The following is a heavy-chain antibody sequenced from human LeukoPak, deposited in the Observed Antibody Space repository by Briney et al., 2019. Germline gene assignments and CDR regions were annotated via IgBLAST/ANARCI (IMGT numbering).Heavy chain of an antibody. CDR1: GFTFSSYA. J-gene: IGHJ4*02. D-gene: IGHD3-10*01. CDR3: AKEGQRSSGSYYVY. CDR2: ISGSGGST. Sequence: PGGSLRLSCAASGFTFSSYAMSWDRQAPGKGLEWVSAISGSGGSTYYADSVKGRFTISRDNSKNTLYLQMNSLRAEDTAVYYCAKEGQRSSGSYYVYWGQGTLVTVSS. V-gene: IGHV3-23*01.